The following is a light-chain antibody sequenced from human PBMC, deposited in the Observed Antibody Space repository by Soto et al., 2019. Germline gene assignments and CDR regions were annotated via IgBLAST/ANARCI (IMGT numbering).Light chain of an antibody. Sequence: IVLTQSPATLSLSPGETATLSCRASQRVNANYLAWYQHKPGQAPRLLIHDASTRATGTPDRFSGSGSGTDFTLTIRRLEPEDFALYYCQQYGDSRQVTFGGGTKVDIK. J-gene: IGKJ4*01. CDR2: DAS. CDR1: QRVNANY. V-gene: IGKV3-20*01. CDR3: QQYGDSRQVT.